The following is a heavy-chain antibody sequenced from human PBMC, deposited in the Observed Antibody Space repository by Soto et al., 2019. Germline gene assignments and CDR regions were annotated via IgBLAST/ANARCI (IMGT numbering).Heavy chain of an antibody. Sequence: GGSLRLSCAASGFTFSSYSMNWVRQAPGKGLEWVSYISSSSSTIYYADSVKGRFTISRDNAKNSLYLQMNSLRAEDTAVYYCAREVRFLEWLLYPTFDYWGQGTLVTVSS. CDR1: GFTFSSYS. J-gene: IGHJ4*02. CDR2: ISSSSSTI. D-gene: IGHD3-3*01. CDR3: AREVRFLEWLLYPTFDY. V-gene: IGHV3-48*01.